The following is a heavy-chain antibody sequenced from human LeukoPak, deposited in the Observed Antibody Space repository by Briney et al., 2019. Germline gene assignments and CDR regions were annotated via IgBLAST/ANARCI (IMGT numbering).Heavy chain of an antibody. Sequence: ASVKVSCKASGGTFSSYAISWVRQAPGQGLEWMGGIIPIFGTANYAQKFQGRVTITADESTSTAYMELSSLRSEDTAVYYCARGGSGSYEFDPWGQGTLVTVSS. CDR3: ARGGSGSYEFDP. D-gene: IGHD3-10*01. J-gene: IGHJ5*02. CDR1: GGTFSSYA. CDR2: IIPIFGTA. V-gene: IGHV1-69*01.